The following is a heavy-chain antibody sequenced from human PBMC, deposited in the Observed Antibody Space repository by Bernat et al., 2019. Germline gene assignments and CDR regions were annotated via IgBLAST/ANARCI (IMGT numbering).Heavy chain of an antibody. J-gene: IGHJ6*02. CDR3: AREVDTAMADYNYYYGMDV. D-gene: IGHD5-18*01. CDR1: GGSISSGGYY. Sequence: QVQLQESGPGLVKPSQTLSLTCTVSGGSISSGGYYWIWIRQHPGKCLECICYIYYSGSTYYNPSPKVRFTISVDTSKNQFSLKLSSVTAADTAVYYWAREVDTAMADYNYYYGMDVWGQGTTVTVSS. CDR2: IYYSGST. V-gene: IGHV4-31*03.